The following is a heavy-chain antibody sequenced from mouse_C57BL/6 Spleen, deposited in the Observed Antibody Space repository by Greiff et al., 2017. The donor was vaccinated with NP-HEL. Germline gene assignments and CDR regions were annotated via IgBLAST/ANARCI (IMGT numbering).Heavy chain of an antibody. CDR1: GYAFSSYW. V-gene: IGHV1-80*01. CDR2: IYPGDGDT. J-gene: IGHJ4*01. Sequence: VQLQQSGAELVKPGASVKISCKASGYAFSSYWMNWVKQRPGKGLEWIGQIYPGDGDTNYNGKFKGKATLTADKSSSTAYMRLSSLTPEDSAVYFCARDYGSSYAMDYWGQGTSVTVSS. D-gene: IGHD1-1*01. CDR3: ARDYGSSYAMDY.